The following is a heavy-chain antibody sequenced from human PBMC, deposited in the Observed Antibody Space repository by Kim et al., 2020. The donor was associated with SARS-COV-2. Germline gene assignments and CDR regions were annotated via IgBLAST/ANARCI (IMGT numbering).Heavy chain of an antibody. CDR2: INENGSTD. Sequence: GGSLRLSCAASGFSFSSYWMAWVRQAPGKGLEWVANINENGSTDECVDSVKGRFTVSRDNAENSVHLQMNSLRADDPAVYYCAKWRGGQSIFDYWGQGSLVTVSS. V-gene: IGHV3-7*01. J-gene: IGHJ4*02. CDR3: AKWRGGQSIFDY. CDR1: GFSFSSYW. D-gene: IGHD3-10*01.